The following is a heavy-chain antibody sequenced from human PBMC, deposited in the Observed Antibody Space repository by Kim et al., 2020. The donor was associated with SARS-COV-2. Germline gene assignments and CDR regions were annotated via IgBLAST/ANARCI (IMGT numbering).Heavy chain of an antibody. CDR3: ARGGIEDRFSWFDP. CDR2: INHSGST. Sequence: SETLSLTCAVYGESFNDYFWNWIRQPPGKGLEWIGEINHSGSTTYNTSLKSRVTMSVDTSKKQISLKLSSVTAADAAVYYCARGGIEDRFSWFDPWGQGTLVTV. J-gene: IGHJ5*01. CDR1: GESFNDYF. V-gene: IGHV4-34*01. D-gene: IGHD6-6*01.